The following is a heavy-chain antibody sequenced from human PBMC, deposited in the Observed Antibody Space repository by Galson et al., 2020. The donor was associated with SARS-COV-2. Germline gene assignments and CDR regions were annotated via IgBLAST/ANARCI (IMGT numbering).Heavy chain of an antibody. V-gene: IGHV2-5*02. CDR3: AHRTYYDFWSGYLR. Sequence: ESGPTLVKPTQTLTLTCTFSGFSLSTSGVGVGWIRQPPGKSLEWLALIYWDDDKRYSPSLKSRLTITKDTSKNQVVLTMTNMDPVDTATYYCAHRTYYDFWSGYLRWGQGTLVTVSS. CDR1: GFSLSTSGVG. D-gene: IGHD3-3*01. CDR2: IYWDDDK. J-gene: IGHJ4*02.